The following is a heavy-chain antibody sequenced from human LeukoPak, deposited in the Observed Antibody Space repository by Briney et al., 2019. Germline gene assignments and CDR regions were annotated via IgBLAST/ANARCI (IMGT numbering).Heavy chain of an antibody. J-gene: IGHJ4*02. Sequence: SETLSLTCTVSGGSISSSSYYWGWIRQPPGKGLEWIGSIYYSGSTYYNPSLKSRVTVSVDTSKNQFSLKLSSVTAADTAVYYCARQVVAATDYGDLLYYFDYWGQGTLVTVSS. V-gene: IGHV4-39*01. D-gene: IGHD2-15*01. CDR1: GGSISSSSYY. CDR3: ARQVVAATDYGDLLYYFDY. CDR2: IYYSGST.